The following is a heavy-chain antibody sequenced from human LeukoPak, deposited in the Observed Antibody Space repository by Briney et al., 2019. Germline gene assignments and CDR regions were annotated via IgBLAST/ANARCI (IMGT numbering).Heavy chain of an antibody. Sequence: SETLSPTCTVSGGSISSSSYYWGWIRQPPGKGLEWIGSIYYSGSTYYNPSLKSRVTISVDTSKNQFSLKLSSVTAADTAVYYCASPGDYYDSSGAVLFDIWGQGTMVTVSS. J-gene: IGHJ3*02. V-gene: IGHV4-39*01. CDR2: IYYSGST. CDR3: ASPGDYYDSSGAVLFDI. D-gene: IGHD3-22*01. CDR1: GGSISSSSYY.